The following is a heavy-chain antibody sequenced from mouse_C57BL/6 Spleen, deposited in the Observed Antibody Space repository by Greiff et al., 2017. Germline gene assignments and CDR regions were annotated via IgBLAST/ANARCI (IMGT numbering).Heavy chain of an antibody. CDR1: GYTFTSYW. D-gene: IGHD4-1*01. J-gene: IGHJ4*01. CDR3: ARRLGDYAMDY. Sequence: QVQLQQPGAELVMPGASVKLSCKASGYTFTSYWMHWVKQRPGQGLEWIGEIDPSDSYTNYNQKFKGKSTLTVEKSSSTAYMQLSSLTSEDSAVYYCARRLGDYAMDYWGQGTSVTVSS. V-gene: IGHV1-69*01. CDR2: IDPSDSYT.